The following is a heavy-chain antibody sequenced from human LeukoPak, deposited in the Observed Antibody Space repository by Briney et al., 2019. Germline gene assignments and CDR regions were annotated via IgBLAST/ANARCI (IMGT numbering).Heavy chain of an antibody. CDR1: GYTFTGYY. D-gene: IGHD2-2*01. Sequence: ASVKVSCKASGYTFTGYYIHWLRQAPGQGLEWMGWINPHSDDRNYAQRFQGRVTMTRDTSISTVYMELSGLTSDDTAVYYCARDGACSSTSCQNFDSWGQGALVTVSS. V-gene: IGHV1-2*02. CDR2: INPHSDDR. CDR3: ARDGACSSTSCQNFDS. J-gene: IGHJ4*02.